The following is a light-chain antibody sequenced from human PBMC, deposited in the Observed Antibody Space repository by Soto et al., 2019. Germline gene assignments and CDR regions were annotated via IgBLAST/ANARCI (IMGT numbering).Light chain of an antibody. CDR1: QSISSW. Sequence: DIQMTTSPSTLSASVGDRVTITCRASQSISSWLAWYQQKPGKAPNLLIYKASSLESGVPSRFSGSGSGTEFTLTVSSLQPDDFATYYCQQYDSYPLTFGGGTKV. CDR2: KAS. V-gene: IGKV1-5*03. CDR3: QQYDSYPLT. J-gene: IGKJ4*01.